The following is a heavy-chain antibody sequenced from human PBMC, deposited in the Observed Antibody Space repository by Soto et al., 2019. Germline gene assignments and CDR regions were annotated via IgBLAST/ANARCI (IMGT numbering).Heavy chain of an antibody. CDR2: TYYRSKWYN. D-gene: IGHD6-19*01. CDR1: GDSVSSNSAA. J-gene: IGHJ5*02. V-gene: IGHV6-1*01. CDR3: ARGPGGDSSGWYWFDP. Sequence: SQTLSLPCAISGDSVSSNSAAWNWIRQSPSRGLEWLGRTYYRSKWYNDYAVSVKSRITINPDTSKNQFSLQLNSVTPEDTAVYYCARGPGGDSSGWYWFDPWGQGTLVTVSS.